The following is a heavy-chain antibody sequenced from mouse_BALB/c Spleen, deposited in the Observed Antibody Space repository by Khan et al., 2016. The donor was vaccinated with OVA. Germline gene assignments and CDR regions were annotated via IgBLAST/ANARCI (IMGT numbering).Heavy chain of an antibody. J-gene: IGHJ2*01. CDR2: INPSTGYT. D-gene: IGHD1-1*01. V-gene: IGHV1-7*01. CDR3: ARRGLRWDFDY. Sequence: QVQLQQPGAELAKPGASVKMSCKASGYTFINYWILWVKQRPGQGLEWIGYINPSTGYTEYNQNFKDKATLNADKSSSTAYMQLSSLTSEDSAVDYCARRGLRWDFDYWGQGTTLTVSS. CDR1: GYTFINYW.